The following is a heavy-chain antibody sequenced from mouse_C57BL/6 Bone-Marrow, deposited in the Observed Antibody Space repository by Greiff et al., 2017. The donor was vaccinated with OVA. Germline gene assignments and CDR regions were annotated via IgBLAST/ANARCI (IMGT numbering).Heavy chain of an antibody. CDR1: GYTFTDYY. D-gene: IGHD1-1*01. CDR2: INPYNVGT. Sequence: VQLQQSGPVLVNPGASVKMSCKASGYTFTDYYMNWVKQSHGKSLEWIGVINPYNVGTTYHHTFKGTATLTVDKSSSTAYMELNSLTSEDSAVYYCAPYYGSSPLAYWGQGTLVTVSA. V-gene: IGHV1-19*01. CDR3: APYYGSSPLAY. J-gene: IGHJ3*01.